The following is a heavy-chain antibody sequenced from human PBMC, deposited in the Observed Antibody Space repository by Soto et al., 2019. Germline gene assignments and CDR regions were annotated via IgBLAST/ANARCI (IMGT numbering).Heavy chain of an antibody. CDR3: ATELGLDYYYYMDV. J-gene: IGHJ6*03. D-gene: IGHD6-13*01. Sequence: GGSLRLSCAASGFTFSSYAMSWVRQAPGKGLEWVSAISGSGGSTYYADSVKGRFTISRDNSKNTLYLQMNSLRAEDTAVYYCATELGLDYYYYMDVWGKGTTVTVSS. V-gene: IGHV3-23*01. CDR2: ISGSGGST. CDR1: GFTFSSYA.